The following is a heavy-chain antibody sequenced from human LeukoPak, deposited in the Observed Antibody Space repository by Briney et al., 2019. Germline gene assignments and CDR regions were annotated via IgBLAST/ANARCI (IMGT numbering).Heavy chain of an antibody. CDR3: ARSVARGYYMDV. CDR1: GFTFSRYW. V-gene: IGHV3-7*01. Sequence: GSLRLSCAASGFTFSRYWMNWVRQAPGKGLEWVANVKQDGSEKYYVDSVKGRFTISRDNAKNSLYLQMNSVRAEDTAVYYCARSVARGYYMDVWGKGTTVTISS. CDR2: VKQDGSEK. J-gene: IGHJ6*03. D-gene: IGHD6-19*01.